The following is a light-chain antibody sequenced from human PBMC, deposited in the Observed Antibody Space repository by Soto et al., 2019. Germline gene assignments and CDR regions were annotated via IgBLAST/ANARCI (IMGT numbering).Light chain of an antibody. V-gene: IGKV1-39*01. CDR2: AAS. J-gene: IGKJ4*01. CDR3: QQSYSTPPLT. CDR1: QSISSY. Sequence: DIQMTQSPSSLSASVGDRVTITCRASQSISSYLNWYQQKPVKAPKLLIYAASSLQSGVSSRFSGSGSGTDFTLTIISLQPEDFATYYCQQSYSTPPLTFGGGTKAEIK.